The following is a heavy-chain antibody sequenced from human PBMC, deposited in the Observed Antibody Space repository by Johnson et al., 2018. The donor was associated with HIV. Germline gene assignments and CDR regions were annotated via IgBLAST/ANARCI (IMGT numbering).Heavy chain of an antibody. D-gene: IGHD3-22*01. CDR2: ISYDGSNK. V-gene: IGHV3-30-3*01. CDR3: ASATYYYDSSGSNNVAFDI. CDR1: GFTFSSFA. Sequence: QVQLVESGGGVVQPGRSLRLSCAASGFTFSSFAMHWVRQAPGKGLEWVAVISYDGSNKYYADSVKGRFTISRDNSKNTLYLQMNSLRAEDTAVYYCASATYYYDSSGSNNVAFDIWGHGTMVTVSS. J-gene: IGHJ3*02.